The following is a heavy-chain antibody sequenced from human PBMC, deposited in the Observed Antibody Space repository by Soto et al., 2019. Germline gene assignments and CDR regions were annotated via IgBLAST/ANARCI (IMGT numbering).Heavy chain of an antibody. Sequence: QVQLVESGGGVVQPGRSLRLSCAASGFTFSSYGMHWVRQAPGKGLEWVAVIWYDGSNKYYADSVKGRFTISRDNSKNTLYLQINSLRAEDTAVYYCARTDYGGNYHYYYYGMDVWGQGTTVTVSS. CDR1: GFTFSSYG. V-gene: IGHV3-33*01. J-gene: IGHJ6*02. CDR3: ARTDYGGNYHYYYYGMDV. D-gene: IGHD4-17*01. CDR2: IWYDGSNK.